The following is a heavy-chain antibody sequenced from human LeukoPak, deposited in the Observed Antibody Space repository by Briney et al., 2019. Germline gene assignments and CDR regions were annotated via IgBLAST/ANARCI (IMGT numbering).Heavy chain of an antibody. CDR3: AREGGSSRYSYGYNWFAT. CDR1: GYIFTSYA. V-gene: IGHV7-4-1*02. J-gene: IGHJ5*02. Sequence: GASVKVSCKASGYIFTSYAMNWVRQAPGQGLEWMGWVNTNTGNPTYAQGFTGRFVFSLDTSVNTAYLQISSLKVDDTAVYYCAREGGSSRYSYGYNWFATWGQGTLVTVSS. D-gene: IGHD5-18*01. CDR2: VNTNTGNP.